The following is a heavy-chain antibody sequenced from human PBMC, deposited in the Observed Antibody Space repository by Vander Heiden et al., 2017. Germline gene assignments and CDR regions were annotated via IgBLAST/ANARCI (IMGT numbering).Heavy chain of an antibody. CDR3: ARDGAVAGMGSFDY. V-gene: IGHV4-59*01. D-gene: IGHD6-19*01. J-gene: IGHJ4*02. CDR1: GGSISTYY. CDR2: IYDGGST. Sequence: QVQLQESGPGLVKPSETLSLTCTVSGGSISTYYWSWIRQPPGKGLEWIGYIYDGGSTNYNPSLKSRVTISVGTSKNQYSLKLSSVTAADTAVYYWARDGAVAGMGSFDYWGQGALVTVSS.